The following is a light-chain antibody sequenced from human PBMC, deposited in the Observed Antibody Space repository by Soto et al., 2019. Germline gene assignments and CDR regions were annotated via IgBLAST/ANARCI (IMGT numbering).Light chain of an antibody. CDR2: GNS. J-gene: IGLJ2*01. CDR3: QSYDSSLSGYVV. Sequence: QSVLTQPPSVSGAPGQRVTISCTGSSSNIGAGYDVHWYQQLPGTAPILLTYGNSNRPSGVPDRFSGSKSGTSASLAITGLQAEDEADYYCQSYDSSLSGYVVFGGGTQLTVL. CDR1: SSNIGAGYD. V-gene: IGLV1-40*01.